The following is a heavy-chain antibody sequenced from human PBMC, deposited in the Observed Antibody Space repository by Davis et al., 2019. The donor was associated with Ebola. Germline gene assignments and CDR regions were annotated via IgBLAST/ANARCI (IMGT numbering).Heavy chain of an antibody. CDR1: GFTVSSNY. V-gene: IGHV3-11*06. Sequence: VILGGSLRLSCAASGFTVSSNYMSWVRQAPGKGPEWVSSISSSASYKNYADSVKGRFTISRDDAKKSLYLQMNSLRAEDTAVYYCARDGAYSSSWKKGYYYGMDVWGKGTTVTVSS. J-gene: IGHJ6*04. CDR2: ISSSASYK. CDR3: ARDGAYSSSWKKGYYYGMDV. D-gene: IGHD6-13*01.